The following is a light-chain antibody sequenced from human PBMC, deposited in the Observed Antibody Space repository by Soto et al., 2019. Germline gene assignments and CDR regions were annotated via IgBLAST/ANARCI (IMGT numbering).Light chain of an antibody. CDR3: CSYTYNYVV. Sequence: QSVLTQSRSVSGSPGQSVTISCTETSSHVGGYPYVSWYQQHPGKAPNLMIYDVSKRPSGVPDRFSGSKSGNTASLTISGLQAEDEADYYCCSYTYNYVVFGGGTKVTVL. J-gene: IGLJ2*01. CDR1: SSHVGGYPY. V-gene: IGLV2-11*01. CDR2: DVS.